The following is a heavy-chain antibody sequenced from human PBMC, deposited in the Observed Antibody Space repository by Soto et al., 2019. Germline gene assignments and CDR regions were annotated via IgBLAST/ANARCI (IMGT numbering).Heavy chain of an antibody. J-gene: IGHJ4*02. CDR1: GYTFTSYG. CDR3: SRGLLRAYYFDY. Sequence: QVQLVQAGAEVKKPGASVKVSCKASGYTFTSYGISWVRQAPGQGLEWMGWISAYNGNTNYAQKLQGRVTMTTDTYTSTAYMELRSLTSDDTAVHYCSRGLLRAYYFDYWGQGPLVTVSS. D-gene: IGHD3-10*01. V-gene: IGHV1-18*01. CDR2: ISAYNGNT.